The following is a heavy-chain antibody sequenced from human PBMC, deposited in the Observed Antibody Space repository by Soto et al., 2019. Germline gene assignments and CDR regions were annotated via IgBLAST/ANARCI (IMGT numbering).Heavy chain of an antibody. D-gene: IGHD6-19*01. Sequence: RASVKVSCKASGYTFTSYGISWVRQAPGQGLEWMGGIIPIFGTANYAQKFQGRVTITADESTSTAYMELSSLRSEDTAVYYCARSSIAVAAYGYWGQGTLVTVSS. J-gene: IGHJ4*02. CDR1: GYTFTSYG. CDR3: ARSSIAVAAYGY. CDR2: IIPIFGTA. V-gene: IGHV1-69*13.